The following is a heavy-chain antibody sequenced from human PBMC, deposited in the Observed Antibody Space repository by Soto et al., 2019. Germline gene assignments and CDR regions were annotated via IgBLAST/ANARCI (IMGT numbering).Heavy chain of an antibody. CDR3: ASNKDYSSSLDY. J-gene: IGHJ4*02. CDR1: GGSTSSGGYY. CDR2: VYYSGRT. D-gene: IGHD6-6*01. Sequence: PSETLSLTCTVSGGSTSSGGYYWSWIRQHPGKGLEWIGCVYYSGRTYYNPSLKSRITISVDTSKKHFSLKLSSVTAADTAVYYCASNKDYSSSLDYWGQGILVTVSS. V-gene: IGHV4-31*03.